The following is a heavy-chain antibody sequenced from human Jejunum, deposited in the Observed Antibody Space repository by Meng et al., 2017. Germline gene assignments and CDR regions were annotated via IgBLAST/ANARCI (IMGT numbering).Heavy chain of an antibody. CDR1: GFTFSRYS. CDR3: ARADCGDCYTYLIY. D-gene: IGHD2-21*02. Sequence: GESLKISCAASGFTFSRYSMNWVRRAPGKRLEWISSINSNSNYIYYADSVKGRFTISRDNAKNLLYLQMISLRSEDTAFYYCARADCGDCYTYLIYWGQGTLVTVSS. CDR2: INSNSNYI. J-gene: IGHJ4*02. V-gene: IGHV3-21*06.